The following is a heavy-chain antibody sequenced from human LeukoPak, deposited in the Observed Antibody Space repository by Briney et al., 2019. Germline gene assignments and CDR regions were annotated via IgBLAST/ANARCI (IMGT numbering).Heavy chain of an antibody. CDR3: AGDKTTGGWYEFDY. CDR1: GFTVRSNY. V-gene: IGHV3-53*01. J-gene: IGHJ4*02. D-gene: IGHD6-19*01. Sequence: PGGSLRLSCAASGFTVRSNYVTWVRQAPGKGLEWVSVIYSDGSSYYADSVKGRFTISRDTSKNTVSLQMNSLRAEDTAVYYCAGDKTTGGWYEFDYWGQGTLVTVSS. CDR2: IYSDGSS.